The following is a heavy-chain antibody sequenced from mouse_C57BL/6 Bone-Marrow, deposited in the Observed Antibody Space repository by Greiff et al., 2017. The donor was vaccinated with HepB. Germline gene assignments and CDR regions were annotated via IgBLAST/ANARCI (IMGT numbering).Heavy chain of an antibody. CDR2: ISSGGSYT. CDR1: GFTFSSYG. D-gene: IGHD2-3*01. J-gene: IGHJ3*01. CDR3: ARLDYDGYYAWFAY. V-gene: IGHV5-6*01. Sequence: EVNVVESGGDLVKPGGSLKLSCAASGFTFSSYGMSWVRQTPDKRLEWVATISSGGSYTYYPDSVKGRFTISRDNAKNTLYLQMSSLKSEDTAMYYCARLDYDGYYAWFAYWGQGTLVTVSA.